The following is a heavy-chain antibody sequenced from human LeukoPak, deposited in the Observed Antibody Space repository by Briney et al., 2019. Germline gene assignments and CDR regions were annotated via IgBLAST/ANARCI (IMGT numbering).Heavy chain of an antibody. D-gene: IGHD2-2*01. CDR3: ARAGSCSGTSCFDY. CDR2: ISSRTGAI. J-gene: IGHJ4*02. Sequence: GGSLRLSCAPSGFIFTSYEMNWVRQAPRQGLNWISYISSRTGAIYCVDSVKGRFTISRDNAMNSLYLQMNSLRAEATAVYCCARAGSCSGTSCFDYWGQGTLVTVSS. CDR1: GFIFTSYE. V-gene: IGHV3-48*03.